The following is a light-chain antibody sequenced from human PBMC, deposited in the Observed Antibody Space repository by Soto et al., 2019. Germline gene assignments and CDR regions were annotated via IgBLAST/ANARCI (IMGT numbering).Light chain of an antibody. CDR3: AAWDDSLSGLV. CDR1: SSNIGSNY. CDR2: RNN. Sequence: QLVLTQPPSASGTPGQRVTISCSGSSSNIGSNYVYWYQQLPGTAPKLLIYRNNQRPSGVPDRFSGSKSGTSASLAISGLRSEDEADYYCAAWDDSLSGLVFGGGIQLTVL. V-gene: IGLV1-47*01. J-gene: IGLJ2*01.